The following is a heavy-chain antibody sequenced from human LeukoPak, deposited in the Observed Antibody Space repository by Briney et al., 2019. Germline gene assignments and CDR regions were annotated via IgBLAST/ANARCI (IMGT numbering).Heavy chain of an antibody. CDR2: IRSKANSYAT. D-gene: IGHD3-22*01. CDR1: GFTFSGSA. CDR3: TSHYDSSGYPIDY. J-gene: IGHJ4*02. V-gene: IGHV3-73*01. Sequence: GGSLKLSCAASGFTFSGSAMHWVRQASGKGLEWVGRIRSKANSYATAYAASVKGRFTISRDDSKNTAYLQMNSLKTEDTAVYYCTSHYDSSGYPIDYWGQGTLVTVSS.